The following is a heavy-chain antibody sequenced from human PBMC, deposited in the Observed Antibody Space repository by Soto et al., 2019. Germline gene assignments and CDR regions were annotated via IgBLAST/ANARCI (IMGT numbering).Heavy chain of an antibody. V-gene: IGHV4-4*07. CDR2: IYLSGTT. D-gene: IGHD6-6*01. Sequence: QVQLQESGPGLVRPSETLALTCTVSGGSISSFYWNWIRLSAGKGLEWIGRIYLSGTTTYHPSLQSRVTMSVDTSKNQFSLKLSSLTAADTAVYYCARSPSTSSIGTFDIWGQGTKVTVSS. J-gene: IGHJ3*02. CDR3: ARSPSTSSIGTFDI. CDR1: GGSISSFY.